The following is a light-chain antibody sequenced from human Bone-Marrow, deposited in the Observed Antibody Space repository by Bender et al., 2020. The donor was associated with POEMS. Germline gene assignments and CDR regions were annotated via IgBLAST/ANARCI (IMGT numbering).Light chain of an antibody. CDR3: SSYAGRYSVI. V-gene: IGLV2-11*01. CDR2: DVT. J-gene: IGLJ2*01. Sequence: QSALTQPRSVSGSPGQSVTISCTGSSSDVGGYNYVSWYQQHPGKVPKLLIYDVTERPSGVPDRFSGSKSGNSASLTISRLQTDDEGDYYCSSYAGRYSVIFGGGTRLTVL. CDR1: SSDVGGYNY.